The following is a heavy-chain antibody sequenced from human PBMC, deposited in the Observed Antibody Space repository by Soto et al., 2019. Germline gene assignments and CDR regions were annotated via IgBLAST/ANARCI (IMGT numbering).Heavy chain of an antibody. CDR3: ARVQVLPNPAADF. D-gene: IGHD3-10*01. J-gene: IGHJ4*02. V-gene: IGHV1-18*04. Sequence: ASVKVSCKASGYTFTTNGIIWVRQAPGQHLEWLGWISARNGDTKYAQGFQGRVTLTTDTSTTTAYMELMNLRSDDTAVYFCARVQVLPNPAADFWGQGTLVTVSS. CDR2: ISARNGDT. CDR1: GYTFTTNG.